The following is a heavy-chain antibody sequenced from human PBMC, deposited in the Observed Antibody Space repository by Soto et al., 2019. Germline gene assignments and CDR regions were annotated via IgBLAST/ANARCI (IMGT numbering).Heavy chain of an antibody. Sequence: EVQLVESGGGLVQPGGSLRLSCAASGFRFDSYWMHWVRQAPGQGPVWVSRIDYDGTTTNYADSVKGRFTISRDNAKNTLYLQMNSLRPEDAALYYCARGPRASSGGTGAYWGQGTLVTVSS. CDR3: ARGPRASSGGTGAY. J-gene: IGHJ1*01. V-gene: IGHV3-74*01. CDR1: GFRFDSYW. CDR2: IDYDGTTT. D-gene: IGHD2-2*01.